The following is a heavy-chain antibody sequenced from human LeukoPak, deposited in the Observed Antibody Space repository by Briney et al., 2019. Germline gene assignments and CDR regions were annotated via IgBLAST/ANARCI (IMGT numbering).Heavy chain of an antibody. Sequence: SETLSLTCTVSGGSISSYYWSWIRQPPGKGLEWIGYIYYSGSTNYNPSLKSRVTISVDTSKNQFSLKLSSVTAADTAVYYCARARYYDFWSGYYPYFDYWGQGTLVTVSS. CDR3: ARARYYDFWSGYYPYFDY. J-gene: IGHJ4*02. CDR1: GGSISSYY. CDR2: IYYSGST. D-gene: IGHD3-3*01. V-gene: IGHV4-59*01.